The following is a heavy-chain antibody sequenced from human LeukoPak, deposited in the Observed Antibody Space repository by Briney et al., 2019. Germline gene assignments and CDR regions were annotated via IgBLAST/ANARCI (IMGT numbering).Heavy chain of an antibody. J-gene: IGHJ4*02. Sequence: GGSLRLSCAASGFTFSDYYMSWIRQAPGKGLEWVSYISSSGSTIYYADSVKGRFTISRDNAKNSLYLQMNSLRAEDTAVYYCAKDTFDGSIDYWGQGTLVTVSS. CDR3: AKDTFDGSIDY. CDR1: GFTFSDYY. CDR2: ISSSGSTI. D-gene: IGHD5-24*01. V-gene: IGHV3-11*04.